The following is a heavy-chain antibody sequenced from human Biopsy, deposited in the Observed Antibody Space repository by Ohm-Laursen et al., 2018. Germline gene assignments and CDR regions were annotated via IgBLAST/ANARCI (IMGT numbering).Heavy chain of an antibody. V-gene: IGHV4-34*08. CDR3: GNEVHGRDY. Sequence: GTLSLTCAVFGKTFSDYQWSWIRRPPGKGLEWIGQINQAGTTNYNPSLKSRVSTSADASKYEFSLRLTSVTAADTAVYLCGNEVHGRDYWGLGAQVTVSS. D-gene: IGHD2-15*01. CDR2: INQAGTT. J-gene: IGHJ4*02. CDR1: GKTFSDYQ.